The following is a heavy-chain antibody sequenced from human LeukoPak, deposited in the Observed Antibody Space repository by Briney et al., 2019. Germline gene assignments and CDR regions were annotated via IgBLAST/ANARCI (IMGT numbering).Heavy chain of an antibody. CDR2: ISYDGTDR. CDR3: ARDKSYGDSEDY. CDR1: GSTFSSFA. J-gene: IGHJ4*02. V-gene: IGHV3-30*12. Sequence: GGSLRLSCVASGSTFSSFAMHWVRRAPGKGLEWMATISYDGTDREHADSVKGRFSISRDNSKNTLHLQMNSLRAEDTAVYYCARDKSYGDSEDYWGQGTLVTVSS. D-gene: IGHD4-17*01.